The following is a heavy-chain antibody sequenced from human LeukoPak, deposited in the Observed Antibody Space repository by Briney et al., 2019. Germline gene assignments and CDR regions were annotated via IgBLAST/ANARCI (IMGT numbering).Heavy chain of an antibody. CDR2: ISSSSSYI. CDR1: GFTFSSYS. V-gene: IGHV3-21*01. J-gene: IGHJ4*02. Sequence: KPGRSLRLSCAASGFTFSSYSMNWVRQAPGKGLEWVSSISSSSSYIYYADSVKGRFTISRDNAKNSLYLQMNSLRAEDTAVYYCVTGYCTNGVCYLFDYWGQGTLVTVSS. CDR3: VTGYCTNGVCYLFDY. D-gene: IGHD2-8*01.